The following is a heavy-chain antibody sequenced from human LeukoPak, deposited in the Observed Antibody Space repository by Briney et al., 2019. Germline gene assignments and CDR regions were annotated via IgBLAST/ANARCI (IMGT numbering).Heavy chain of an antibody. J-gene: IGHJ4*02. CDR3: AHSQSGNYYGSGSYPGYYFDY. D-gene: IGHD3-10*01. Sequence: SGPTLVKPTQTLTLTCTFSGFSLSTSGVGVGWIRQPPGKALEWLALIYWDDDKRYSPSLKSRLTITKDTSKNQVVLTMTNMDPVDTATYYCAHSQSGNYYGSGSYPGYYFDYWGQGTLVTVSS. CDR2: IYWDDDK. CDR1: GFSLSTSGVG. V-gene: IGHV2-5*02.